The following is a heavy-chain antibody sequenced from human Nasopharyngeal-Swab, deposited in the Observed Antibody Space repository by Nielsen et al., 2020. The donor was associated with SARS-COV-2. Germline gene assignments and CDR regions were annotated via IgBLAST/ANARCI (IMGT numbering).Heavy chain of an antibody. Sequence: GGSLRLSCAAFGFNFNTYNMNWVRQAPGKGLEWISYISSGSRGTYYADSVKGRFTISRDNGENSVYLQMNSLRDEDTAVYYCVRGASSAFVRWLDPWGQGTLVTVSS. CDR3: VRGASSAFVRWLDP. V-gene: IGHV3-48*02. D-gene: IGHD3-22*01. J-gene: IGHJ5*02. CDR2: ISSGSRGT. CDR1: GFNFNTYN.